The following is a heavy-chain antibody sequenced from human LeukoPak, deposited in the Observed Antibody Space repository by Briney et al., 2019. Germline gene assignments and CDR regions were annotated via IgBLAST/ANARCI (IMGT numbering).Heavy chain of an antibody. D-gene: IGHD1-26*01. J-gene: IGHJ4*02. CDR3: AKDLNGDGGSLYY. Sequence: GGSLRLSCAASGFTFVSYAMSWVRQAPGKGLEWVSAISGGGETIYYADSVKGRFAISRDDSKNTLYLQMNGLRAEDTAIYYCAKDLNGDGGSLYYWGQGTLVTVSS. CDR2: ISGGGETI. V-gene: IGHV3-23*01. CDR1: GFTFVSYA.